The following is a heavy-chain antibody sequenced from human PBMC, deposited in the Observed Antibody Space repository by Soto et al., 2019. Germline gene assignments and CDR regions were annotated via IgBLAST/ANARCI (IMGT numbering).Heavy chain of an antibody. CDR1: GFTFSSYS. D-gene: IGHD3-3*01. CDR3: ARDPYYDFWSGYYPTYYYYGMDV. CDR2: ISSSSSTI. Sequence: EVQLVESGGGLVQPGGSLRLSCAASGFTFSSYSMNWVRQAPGKGLEWVSYISSSSSTIYYADSVKGRFTISRDNAKNSLYLQMNSLRDEDTAVYYCARDPYYDFWSGYYPTYYYYGMDVWGQGTTVTGSS. J-gene: IGHJ6*02. V-gene: IGHV3-48*02.